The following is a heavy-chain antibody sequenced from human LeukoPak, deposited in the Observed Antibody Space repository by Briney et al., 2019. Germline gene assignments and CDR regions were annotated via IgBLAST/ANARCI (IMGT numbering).Heavy chain of an antibody. Sequence: GGSLRLSCAASGFTFSSYALSWFRQAPGKGLEWVSSLSGSGYNTYYADSVKGRFTISRDNSKNTVYLQMNSLRAEDTAVYYCAKDPYGTRYFDYWGQGTLVTVSS. CDR1: GFTFSSYA. D-gene: IGHD2-2*01. CDR2: LSGSGYNT. J-gene: IGHJ4*02. V-gene: IGHV3-23*01. CDR3: AKDPYGTRYFDY.